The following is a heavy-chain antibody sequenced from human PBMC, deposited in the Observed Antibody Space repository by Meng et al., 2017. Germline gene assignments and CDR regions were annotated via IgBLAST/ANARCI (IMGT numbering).Heavy chain of an antibody. CDR3: TRVNRLAGIAARSSTYYYGMDV. D-gene: IGHD6-6*01. CDR2: IRSKAYGGTT. J-gene: IGHJ6*02. Sequence: GASLKISCTASGFTSGDYAMSWVRQAPGKHLEWVGFIRSKAYGGTTEYAESVKGRFTISRDDSKSIAYLQMNSLKTEDTAVYYGTRVNRLAGIAARSSTYYYGMDVWGQGTTVTVSS. V-gene: IGHV3-49*04. CDR1: GFTSGDYA.